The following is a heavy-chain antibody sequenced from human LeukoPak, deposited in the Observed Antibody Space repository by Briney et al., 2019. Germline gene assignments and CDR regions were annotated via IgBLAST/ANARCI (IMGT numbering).Heavy chain of an antibody. CDR1: GFTFTMFG. CDR3: ARTYDFGRGPPGDAFDN. Sequence: GGSLRLSCAASGFTFTMFGMNWVRQAPGKGLEWVSYIDGHSGIIYYADSVQGRFTISRDNAKDSVFLQMDGLRVDDTAVYYCARTYDFGRGPPGDAFDNWGQGTLVTVPS. D-gene: IGHD3-3*01. J-gene: IGHJ3*02. CDR2: IDGHSGII. V-gene: IGHV3-48*01.